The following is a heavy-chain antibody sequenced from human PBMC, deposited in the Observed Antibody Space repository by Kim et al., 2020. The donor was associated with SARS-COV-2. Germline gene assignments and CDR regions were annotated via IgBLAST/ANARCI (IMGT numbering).Heavy chain of an antibody. D-gene: IGHD3-9*01. J-gene: IGHJ6*02. CDR2: IIPIFGTA. CDR1: GGTFSSYA. V-gene: IGHV1-69*13. Sequence: SVKVSCKASGGTFSSYAISWVRQAPGQGLEWMGGIIPIFGTANYAQKFQGRVTITADESTSTAYMELSSLRSEDTAVYYCARAGYYDILTGYSYYGMDVWGQGTTVTVSS. CDR3: ARAGYYDILTGYSYYGMDV.